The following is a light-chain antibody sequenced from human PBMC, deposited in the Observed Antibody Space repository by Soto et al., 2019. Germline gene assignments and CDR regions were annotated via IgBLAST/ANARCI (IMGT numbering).Light chain of an antibody. CDR2: DAY. Sequence: EVVLTQSPVTLSLSPGERATLSCRASQSFRGLLAWYQQKPGQAPRLLIYDAYNRATGIPPRFSGSGSGTDFTLTISSLEPEDSAVYYCQQRSNWPSMNTFGQGTKLEIK. V-gene: IGKV3-11*01. CDR1: QSFRGL. J-gene: IGKJ2*01. CDR3: QQRSNWPSMNT.